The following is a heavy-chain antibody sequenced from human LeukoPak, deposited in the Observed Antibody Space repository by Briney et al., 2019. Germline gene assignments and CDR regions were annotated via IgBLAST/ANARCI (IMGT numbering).Heavy chain of an antibody. CDR1: GGSFSGYY. CDR3: ATRRLAYSYDDGSYFQH. Sequence: SETLSLTCAVYGGSFSGYYWSWIRQPPGKGLEWIGEINHSGSTNYNPSLKSRVTISVDTSKNQFSLKLSSVTAADTAMYYCATRRLAYSYDDGSYFQHRGQGTLVTVSS. D-gene: IGHD5-18*01. J-gene: IGHJ1*01. V-gene: IGHV4-34*01. CDR2: INHSGST.